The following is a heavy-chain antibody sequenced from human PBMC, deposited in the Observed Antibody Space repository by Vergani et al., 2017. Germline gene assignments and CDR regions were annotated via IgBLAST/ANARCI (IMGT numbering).Heavy chain of an antibody. Sequence: QVQLVQSGAEVKKPGASVKVSCKASGYTFTGYYMHWVRQAPGQGLEWMGWINPNSGGTNYAQKFQGRVTMTRDTSISTAYMELRRLRSDDTAVYYCARDQAPVDYDYIWGSYRYGYFDYWGQGTLVTVSS. V-gene: IGHV1-2*02. D-gene: IGHD3-16*02. CDR3: ARDQAPVDYDYIWGSYRYGYFDY. J-gene: IGHJ4*02. CDR1: GYTFTGYY. CDR2: INPNSGGT.